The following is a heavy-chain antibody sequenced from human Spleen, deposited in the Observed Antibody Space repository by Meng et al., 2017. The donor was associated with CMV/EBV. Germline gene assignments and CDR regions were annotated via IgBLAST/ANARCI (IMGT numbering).Heavy chain of an antibody. J-gene: IGHJ6*02. CDR2: ISYDGSNK. D-gene: IGHD2-2*01. CDR3: ARVTYCSSTRCFDYYGMDV. V-gene: IGHV3-30*04. Sequence: GESLKISCAASGFTFSSYAMHWVRQAPGKGLEWVGVISYDGSNKYYADSVRGRFTISRDNSNNTLYVQMNSLRGEDTAVYYCARVTYCSSTRCFDYYGMDVWGQGTTVTVSS. CDR1: GFTFSSYA.